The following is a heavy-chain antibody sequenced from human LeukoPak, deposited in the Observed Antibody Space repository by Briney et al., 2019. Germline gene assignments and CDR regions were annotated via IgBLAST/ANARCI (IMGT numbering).Heavy chain of an antibody. CDR1: GGSFSGYY. CDR2: INHSGST. CDR3: ARGIPTEIAAAGNFDY. V-gene: IGHV4-34*01. Sequence: SETLSLTCAVYGGSFSGYYWSWIRQPPGKGLEWIGEINHSGSTNYNPSLKSRVTISVDTSKNQFSLKLSSVTAADTAVYYCARGIPTEIAAAGNFDYWGQGTLVTVSS. J-gene: IGHJ4*02. D-gene: IGHD6-13*01.